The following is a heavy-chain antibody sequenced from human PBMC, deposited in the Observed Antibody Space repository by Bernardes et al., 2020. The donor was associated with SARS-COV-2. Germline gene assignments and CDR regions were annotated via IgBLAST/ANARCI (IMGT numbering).Heavy chain of an antibody. Sequence: GGSLRLSCAVSGFTFSTSSMNWVRQAPGKGLEWVSYISSSRTIYYADSVKGRFTISRDNAKNALYLQMHSLRDDDTGVYYCARELWFGELLPDYWGQGTLVTVSS. CDR3: ARELWFGELLPDY. D-gene: IGHD3-10*01. J-gene: IGHJ4*02. CDR2: ISSSRTI. V-gene: IGHV3-48*02. CDR1: GFTFSTSS.